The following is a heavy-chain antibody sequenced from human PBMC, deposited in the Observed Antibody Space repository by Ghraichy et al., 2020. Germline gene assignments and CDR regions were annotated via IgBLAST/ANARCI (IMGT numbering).Heavy chain of an antibody. J-gene: IGHJ6*02. V-gene: IGHV3-23*01. CDR2: ISGSGGST. CDR1: GFTFSSYA. D-gene: IGHD3-3*01. Sequence: GGSLRLSCAASGFTFSSYAMSWVRQAPGKGLEWVSAISGSGGSTYYADSVKGRFTISRDNSKNTLYLQMNRLRAEDTAVYYCARSGGFHYYYYGMDVWGQGTTLTVSS. CDR3: ARSGGFHYYYYGMDV.